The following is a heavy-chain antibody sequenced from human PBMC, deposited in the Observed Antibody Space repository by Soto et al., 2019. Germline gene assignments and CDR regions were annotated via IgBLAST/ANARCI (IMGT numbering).Heavy chain of an antibody. CDR2: INPNSGGT. Sequence: ASVKVSCKASGYTFTGYYMHWVRQAPGQGLEWMGWINPNSGGTYYAQKIQGRGTMTRDTSISTAYMELSRLRSDDTAVYYCARSLAPYYYYVMDVWGQGTTVTVSS. D-gene: IGHD3-3*02. CDR1: GYTFTGYY. V-gene: IGHV1-2*02. J-gene: IGHJ6*02. CDR3: ARSLAPYYYYVMDV.